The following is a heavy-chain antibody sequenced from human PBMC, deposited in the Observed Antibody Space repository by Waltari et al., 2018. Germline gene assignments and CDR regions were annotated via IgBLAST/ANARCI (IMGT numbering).Heavy chain of an antibody. CDR1: RFTVGRSG. V-gene: IGHV3-74*01. CDR3: VRDFGGNLDS. CDR2: INPDGNTI. J-gene: IGHJ4*02. Sequence: EVQVVESGGGLVQPGGSLRLSVEASRFTVGRSGMHWVRQAPGKGLVWVSRINPDGNTINYADSVRGRFTISRDSARNTLYLQMNSLRADDTAVYYCVRDFGGNLDSWGQGTLVTVSS. D-gene: IGHD2-15*01.